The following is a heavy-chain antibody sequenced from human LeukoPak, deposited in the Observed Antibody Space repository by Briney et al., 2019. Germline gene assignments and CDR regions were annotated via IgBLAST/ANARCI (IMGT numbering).Heavy chain of an antibody. D-gene: IGHD1-26*01. CDR3: ARDRIVGTTTTWNYFDY. V-gene: IGHV3-11*01. J-gene: IGHJ4*02. CDR1: RFSPSDYF. CDR2: ISSSGDSI. Sequence: KTGGGLRLSCADSRFSPSDYFTSWIRQAPRKGLEWVSYISSSGDSIYYADSVKGRLIISRDNAKNSLFLQLVSLRAEYTAVYYWARDRIVGTTTTWNYFDYWGQGALVTVSS.